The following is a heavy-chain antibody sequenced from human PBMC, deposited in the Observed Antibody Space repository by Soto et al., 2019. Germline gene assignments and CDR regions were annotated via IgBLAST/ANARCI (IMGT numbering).Heavy chain of an antibody. CDR3: ARVGLQYYGMDV. CDR2: IYYSGST. D-gene: IGHD4-4*01. Sequence: QVQLQESGPGLVKPSQTLSLTCTVSGGSISSGGYYWSWIRQHPGKGLEWIGYIYYSGSTYYNPSLKSRVTISVDTSKTQFSLKLSSVTAADTAVYCCARVGLQYYGMDVWGQGTTVTVSS. V-gene: IGHV4-31*03. J-gene: IGHJ6*02. CDR1: GGSISSGGYY.